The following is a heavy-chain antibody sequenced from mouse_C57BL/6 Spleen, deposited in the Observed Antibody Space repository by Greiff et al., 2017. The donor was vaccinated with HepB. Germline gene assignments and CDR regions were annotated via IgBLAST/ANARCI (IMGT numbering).Heavy chain of an antibody. Sequence: EVQVVESGGGLVKPGGSLKLSCAASGFTFSDYGMHWVRQAPEKGLEWVAYISSGSSTIYYADTVKGRFTISRDNAKNTLFLQMTSLRSEDTAMYYCAREDGYYDYAMDYWGQGTSVTVSS. CDR1: GFTFSDYG. CDR3: AREDGYYDYAMDY. D-gene: IGHD2-3*01. CDR2: ISSGSSTI. J-gene: IGHJ4*01. V-gene: IGHV5-17*01.